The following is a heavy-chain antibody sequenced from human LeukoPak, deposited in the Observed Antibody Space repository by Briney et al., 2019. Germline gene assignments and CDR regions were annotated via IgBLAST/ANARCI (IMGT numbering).Heavy chain of an antibody. D-gene: IGHD3-10*01. CDR3: AKDSSGQQGYFDY. CDR2: IGSSGITI. V-gene: IGHV3-11*01. CDR1: GFTFSDYH. J-gene: IGHJ4*02. Sequence: GGSLRLSCAASGFTFSDYHMNWIRQAPGKGLEWVSYIGSSGITIYYADSVKGRFTISRDNAKNSLYLQMYSLRAEDTAVYYCAKDSSGQQGYFDYWGQGTLVTVSS.